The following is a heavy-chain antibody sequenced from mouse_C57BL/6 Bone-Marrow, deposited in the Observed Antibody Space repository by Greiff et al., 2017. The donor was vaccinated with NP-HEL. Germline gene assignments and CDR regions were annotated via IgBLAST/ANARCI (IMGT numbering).Heavy chain of an antibody. J-gene: IGHJ3*01. CDR1: GFTFSSYG. V-gene: IGHV5-6*01. D-gene: IGHD2-1*01. Sequence: EVQLQESGGDLVKPGGSLKLSCAASGFTFSSYGMSWVRQTPDKRLEWVATISSGGSYTYYPDSVKGRFTISRDNAKNTLYLQMSSLKSEDTAMYYCACLLGGWFAYWGQGTLVTVSA. CDR3: ACLLGGWFAY. CDR2: ISSGGSYT.